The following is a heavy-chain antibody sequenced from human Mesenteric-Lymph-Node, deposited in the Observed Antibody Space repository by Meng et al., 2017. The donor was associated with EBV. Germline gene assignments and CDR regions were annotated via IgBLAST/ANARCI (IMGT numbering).Heavy chain of an antibody. CDR2: IYYTGST. J-gene: IGHJ1*01. D-gene: IGHD3-16*01. CDR3: ASGGVRDPSPPY. Sequence: VQPRGPGPGLVKPSGTPSLPWPVSVASISNSNWWSWVRQPPGKGLEWIGEIYYTGSTNYNPSLKSRVSMSVDKSKNEFSLEVNSVTAADTAVYYCASGGVRDPSPPYWGQGALVTVSS. V-gene: IGHV4-4*02. CDR1: VASISNSNW.